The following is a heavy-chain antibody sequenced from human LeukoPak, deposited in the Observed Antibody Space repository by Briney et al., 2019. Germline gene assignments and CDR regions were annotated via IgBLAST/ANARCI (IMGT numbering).Heavy chain of an antibody. CDR1: GGSLSTDY. Sequence: SETLSLTCTVSGGSLSTDYWSCVRQPPGKGLEWIGYIYYSGSTNYNPSLKSRVAISADTSKNQFSLKLSSVTAADTAVYYCARGATSLSYFDSRGQGTLVTVSS. D-gene: IGHD2/OR15-2a*01. V-gene: IGHV4-59*01. J-gene: IGHJ4*02. CDR2: IYYSGST. CDR3: ARGATSLSYFDS.